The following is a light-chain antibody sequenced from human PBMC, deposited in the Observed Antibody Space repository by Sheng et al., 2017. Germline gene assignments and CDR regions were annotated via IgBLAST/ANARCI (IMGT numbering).Light chain of an antibody. J-gene: IGKJ2*01. V-gene: IGKV3-20*01. Sequence: EIVLTQSPGTLSLSPGERATLSCRASQSISSNYLAWYQQKPGQAPWLLIYGASSRATGTPDRFSGGGSGTDFTLTISRLEPEDFAVYYCQQYGSSPYTFGQGTKLEI. CDR3: QQYGSSPYT. CDR1: QSISSNY. CDR2: GAS.